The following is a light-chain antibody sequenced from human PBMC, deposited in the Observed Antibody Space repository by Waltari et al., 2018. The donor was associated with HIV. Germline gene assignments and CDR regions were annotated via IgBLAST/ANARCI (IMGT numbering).Light chain of an antibody. CDR2: QDN. Sequence: YEVTQPPSVAVSPGQTASITCSGYELGDKYTCWYQQRPGQSPLLIIYQDNKRPSGIPVRFSASNSGHTATLTISGTLPMDEADYYCQAWGTSTSGVFGRGTKLTVL. CDR3: QAWGTSTSGV. CDR1: ELGDKY. V-gene: IGLV3-1*01. J-gene: IGLJ2*01.